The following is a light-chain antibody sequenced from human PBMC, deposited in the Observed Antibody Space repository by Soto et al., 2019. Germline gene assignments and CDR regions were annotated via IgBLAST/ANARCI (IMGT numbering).Light chain of an antibody. J-gene: IGKJ1*01. V-gene: IGKV3-20*01. CDR1: QSVGSDF. Sequence: EIVLTQSPGTLSLSPGERATLSCRASQSVGSDFLAWYQQRPGQPPRILIFGASGRATGIPDRFSGSGSGTDFTLTISRLEPEDFAVYYCHQYGSSPGTFGPGTKVDI. CDR3: HQYGSSPGT. CDR2: GAS.